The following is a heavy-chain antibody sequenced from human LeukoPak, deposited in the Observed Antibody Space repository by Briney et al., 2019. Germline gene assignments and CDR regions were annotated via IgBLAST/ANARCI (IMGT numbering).Heavy chain of an antibody. CDR2: ISSNGGST. V-gene: IGHV3-64*01. Sequence: GGSLRLSCAASGFTFSSYAMHWVRQAPGKGLEYVSAISSNGGSTYYANSVKGRFTISRDNSKNTLYLQMNSLRAEDTAVYYCASGSSSWYTADYWGQGTLVTVSP. D-gene: IGHD6-13*01. CDR1: GFTFSSYA. J-gene: IGHJ4*02. CDR3: ASGSSSWYTADY.